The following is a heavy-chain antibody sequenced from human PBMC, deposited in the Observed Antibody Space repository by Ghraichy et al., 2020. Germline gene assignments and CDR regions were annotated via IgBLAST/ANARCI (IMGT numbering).Heavy chain of an antibody. V-gene: IGHV1-18*01. J-gene: IGHJ3*02. CDR1: GYTFTSYG. D-gene: IGHD3-16*01. CDR3: ARAGFMITFGGVKGDAFDI. Sequence: ASVKVSCKASGYTFTSYGISWVRQAPGQRLEWMGWISAYNGNTNYAQKLQGRVTMTTDTSTSTAYMELRSLRSDDTAVYYCARAGFMITFGGVKGDAFDIWGQGTMVTVSS. CDR2: ISAYNGNT.